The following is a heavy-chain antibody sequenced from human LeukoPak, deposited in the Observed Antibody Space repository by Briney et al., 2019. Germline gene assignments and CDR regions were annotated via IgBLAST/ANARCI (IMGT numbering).Heavy chain of an antibody. J-gene: IGHJ6*03. D-gene: IGHD2-8*01. Sequence: PSGTLSLTCTVSGGSLSSGGYYWSWIRQPPGKGLEWLGHIYDIGNTNYNPSLKSRVTISVDTSKNQFSLKLSSVTAADTAVYYCARAESRILYGDYYYSMDVWGKGTTVTVSS. CDR3: ARAESRILYGDYYYSMDV. CDR1: GGSLSSGGYY. CDR2: IYDIGNT. V-gene: IGHV4-61*08.